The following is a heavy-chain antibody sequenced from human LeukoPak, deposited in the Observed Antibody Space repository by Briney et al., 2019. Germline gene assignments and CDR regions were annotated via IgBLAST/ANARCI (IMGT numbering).Heavy chain of an antibody. CDR1: GGSISSSIYF. Sequence: SETLSLTCTVSGGSISSSIYFWGWIRQPPGKGLEWIGSIHYSGSTYHDPSLKSRVTVSLDTSKNQFSLKLSSVTATDTAVYYCARAYYDRSPMFDWLLPDYYYYYMDVWGKGTTVTISS. CDR3: ARAYYDRSPMFDWLLPDYYYYYMDV. V-gene: IGHV4-39*01. D-gene: IGHD3-9*01. CDR2: IHYSGST. J-gene: IGHJ6*03.